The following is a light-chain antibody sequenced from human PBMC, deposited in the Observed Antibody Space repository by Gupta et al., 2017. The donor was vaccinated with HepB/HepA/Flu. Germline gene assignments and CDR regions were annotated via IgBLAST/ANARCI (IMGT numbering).Light chain of an antibody. CDR2: DVS. CDR1: SSDVGGYNY. CDR3: SSYTSSSTKV. Sequence: FALTHPASVSGFPGRRITISSHGTSSDVGGYNYVSWYQQHPGKAPKLMIYDVSNRPSGVSNRFSGSKSGNTASLTISGLQAEDEADYYCSSYTSSSTKVFGGGTKLTVL. J-gene: IGLJ3*02. V-gene: IGLV2-14*03.